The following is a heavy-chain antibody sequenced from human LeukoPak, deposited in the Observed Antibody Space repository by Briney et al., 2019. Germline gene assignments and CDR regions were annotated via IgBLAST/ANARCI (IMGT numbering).Heavy chain of an antibody. D-gene: IGHD2-15*01. CDR3: ASNGVVVVAAMENYYGMDV. J-gene: IGHJ6*02. V-gene: IGHV3-21*01. Sequence: PGGSLRLSCAASGFTFSSYSMSWVRQAPGKGLEWVSSISSSSSYIYYADSVKGRFTISRDNAKNSLYLQMNSLRAEDTAVYYCASNGVVVVAAMENYYGMDVWGQGTTVTVSS. CDR1: GFTFSSYS. CDR2: ISSSSSYI.